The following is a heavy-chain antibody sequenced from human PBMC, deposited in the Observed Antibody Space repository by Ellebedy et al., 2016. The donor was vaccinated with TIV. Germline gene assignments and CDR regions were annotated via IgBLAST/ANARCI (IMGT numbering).Heavy chain of an antibody. Sequence: ASVKVSCXASGYTFTSYGISWVRQAPGQGLEWMGWISAYNGNTNYAQKLQGRVTMTTDTSTSTAYMELRSLRSDDTAVYYCARDRYLYGDYARSPPNDAFDIWGQGTMVTVSS. CDR2: ISAYNGNT. V-gene: IGHV1-18*01. CDR1: GYTFTSYG. CDR3: ARDRYLYGDYARSPPNDAFDI. J-gene: IGHJ3*02. D-gene: IGHD4-17*01.